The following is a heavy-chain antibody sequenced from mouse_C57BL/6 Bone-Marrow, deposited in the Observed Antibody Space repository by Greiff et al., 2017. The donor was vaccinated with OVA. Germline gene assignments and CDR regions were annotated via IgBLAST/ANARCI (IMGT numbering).Heavy chain of an antibody. J-gene: IGHJ3*01. D-gene: IGHD1-1*01. CDR1: GFTIKDDY. V-gene: IGHV14-4*01. Sequence: EVQLQQSGAELVRPGASVKLSCTASGFTIKDDYMHWVKQRPEPGLEWIGWIDPENGDTEYASQFPGKATLTADTSSNTAYLQLSSLTSDDTAVYYCTPDGSSVAYWGQGTLVTVSA. CDR3: TPDGSSVAY. CDR2: IDPENGDT.